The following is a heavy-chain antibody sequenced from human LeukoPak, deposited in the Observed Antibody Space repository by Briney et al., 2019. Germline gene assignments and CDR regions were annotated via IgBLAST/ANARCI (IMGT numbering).Heavy chain of an antibody. CDR2: ISSHGDST. CDR3: AKDPSHLSWLFDY. V-gene: IGHV3-23*01. D-gene: IGHD2/OR15-2a*01. Sequence: GGSLILSCAAFGFTFSNYAMSWVRQVPGRGLEWVSTISSHGDSTSDADSVKGRLIISREDSKNTLYLQMNSRRAEYTAVHYCAKDPSHLSWLFDYWGQGTLVTVS. J-gene: IGHJ4*02. CDR1: GFTFSNYA.